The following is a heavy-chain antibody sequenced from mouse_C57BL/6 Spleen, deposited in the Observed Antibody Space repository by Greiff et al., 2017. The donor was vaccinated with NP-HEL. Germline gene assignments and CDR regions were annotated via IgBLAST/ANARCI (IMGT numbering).Heavy chain of an antibody. CDR1: GFTFSDYG. J-gene: IGHJ1*03. CDR3: ARRGGYYGSSWYFDV. CDR2: ISSGSSTI. Sequence: EVQRVESGGGLVKPGGSLKLSCAASGFTFSDYGMHWVRQAPEKGLEWVAYISSGSSTIYYADTVKGRFTISRDNAKNTLFLQMTSLRSEDTAMYYGARRGGYYGSSWYFDVWGTGTTVTVSS. V-gene: IGHV5-17*01. D-gene: IGHD1-1*01.